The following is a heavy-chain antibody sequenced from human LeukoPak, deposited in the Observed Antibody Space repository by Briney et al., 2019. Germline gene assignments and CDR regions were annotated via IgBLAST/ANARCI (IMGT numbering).Heavy chain of an antibody. CDR3: ARGYYDSSGYWLSYFDY. CDR2: IYYSGST. D-gene: IGHD3-22*01. CDR1: GGSISTYY. Sequence: KPSETLSLTCTVSGGSISTYYLSWIRQPPGKGLQWIGYIYYSGSTNYNPSLKSRVSISVDTSKNQFSLKLSSVTAADTAVYYCARGYYDSSGYWLSYFDYWGQGTLGTVSS. V-gene: IGHV4-59*01. J-gene: IGHJ4*02.